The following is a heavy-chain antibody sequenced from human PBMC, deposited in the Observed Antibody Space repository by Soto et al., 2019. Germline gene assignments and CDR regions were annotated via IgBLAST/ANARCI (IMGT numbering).Heavy chain of an antibody. CDR3: ARENMVLYYYYDMDV. V-gene: IGHV3-11*01. CDR2: ISSSGSTI. D-gene: IGHD6-13*01. J-gene: IGHJ6*03. CDR1: GFTFSDYY. Sequence: PGGPLRLSYAASGFTFSDYYMSWIRQATGKGLEWVSYISSSGSTIYYADSVKGRFTISRDNAKNSLYLQMNSLRAEDTAVYYCARENMVLYYYYDMDVWGKGTTVTVSS.